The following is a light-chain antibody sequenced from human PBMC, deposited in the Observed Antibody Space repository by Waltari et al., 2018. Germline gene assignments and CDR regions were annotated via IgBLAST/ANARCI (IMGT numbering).Light chain of an antibody. CDR3: QHYVRLPAT. Sequence: EIVLTQSPGTLSLSPGERAPLSCRASQSVCRTLAWYQQKPGQAPRLLIYGASSRATDIPDRFSGSGSGTDFSLTINRLEPEDFAVYFCQHYVRLPATFGQGTKVEIK. CDR1: QSVCRT. J-gene: IGKJ1*01. CDR2: GAS. V-gene: IGKV3-20*01.